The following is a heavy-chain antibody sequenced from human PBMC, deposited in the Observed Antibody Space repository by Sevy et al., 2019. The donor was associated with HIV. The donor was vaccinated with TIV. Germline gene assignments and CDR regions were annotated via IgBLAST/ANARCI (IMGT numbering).Heavy chain of an antibody. J-gene: IGHJ4*02. CDR2: IYTSGST. V-gene: IGHV4-4*07. Sequence: SETLSLTCTVSGGSISSYYWSGIRQPARKGLEWIGRIYTSGSTNYNPSLKSRVTMSVDTSKNQFSLKLSSVTAADTAVYYCARGRITFGGVIVPYYFDYWGQGTLVTVSS. CDR3: ARGRITFGGVIVPYYFDY. CDR1: GGSISSYY. D-gene: IGHD3-16*02.